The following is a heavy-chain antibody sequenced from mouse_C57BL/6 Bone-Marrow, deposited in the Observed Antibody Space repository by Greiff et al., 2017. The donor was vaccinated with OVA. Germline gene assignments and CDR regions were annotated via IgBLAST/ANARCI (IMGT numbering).Heavy chain of an antibody. CDR1: GYSITSGYY. CDR3: AANYGSSYGYYAMDY. Sequence: EVKLQESGPGLVKPSQSLSLTCSVTGYSITSGYYWNWIRQFPGNKLEWMGYISYDGSNNYNPSLKNRISITRDTSKNQFFLKLNSVTTEDTATYYCAANYGSSYGYYAMDYWGQGTSVTVSS. J-gene: IGHJ4*01. CDR2: ISYDGSN. V-gene: IGHV3-6*01. D-gene: IGHD1-1*01.